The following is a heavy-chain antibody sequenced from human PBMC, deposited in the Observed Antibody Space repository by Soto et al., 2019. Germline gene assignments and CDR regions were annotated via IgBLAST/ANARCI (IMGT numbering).Heavy chain of an antibody. CDR3: AKGSASGSPYYFDF. CDR1: GFTFSDYA. J-gene: IGHJ4*02. D-gene: IGHD6-25*01. Sequence: PGGSLRLSCAASGFTFSDYAMSWVRQAPGKGLEWVSAITGSGGDTYHADSVKGRFTISRDNSKNTLFLQMTRLRADDTALYYCAKGSASGSPYYFDFWGQGALVTVSS. V-gene: IGHV3-23*01. CDR2: ITGSGGDT.